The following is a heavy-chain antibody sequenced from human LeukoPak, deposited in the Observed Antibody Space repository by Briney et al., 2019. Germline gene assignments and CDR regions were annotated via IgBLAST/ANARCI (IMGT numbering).Heavy chain of an antibody. CDR1: GYSFTRYW. Sequence: GESLKISCKGSGYSFTRYWIGWVRQMPGKGLESMGIIFPGDSDTRYSPPFQGQVTISADKSITTAYLQWSSLKASDTAMYYCARRWEGTFDIWGQGTTVTVSS. CDR2: IFPGDSDT. J-gene: IGHJ3*02. V-gene: IGHV5-51*01. D-gene: IGHD1-26*01. CDR3: ARRWEGTFDI.